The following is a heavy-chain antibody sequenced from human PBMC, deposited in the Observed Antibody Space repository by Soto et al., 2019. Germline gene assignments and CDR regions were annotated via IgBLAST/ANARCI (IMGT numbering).Heavy chain of an antibody. V-gene: IGHV4-30-4*01. D-gene: IGHD4-17*01. Sequence: QVQLQESGPGLVKPSQTLSLTCTVSGGSISSGDYYWSWIRQPPGKGLEWIGYIYYSGSTYYNPSLKSRVTISVDTSKNQFSLKLSSVTAADTAVYYCARGHPLMTTVSDAFDIWGQGTMVTVSS. CDR2: IYYSGST. J-gene: IGHJ3*02. CDR3: ARGHPLMTTVSDAFDI. CDR1: GGSISSGDYY.